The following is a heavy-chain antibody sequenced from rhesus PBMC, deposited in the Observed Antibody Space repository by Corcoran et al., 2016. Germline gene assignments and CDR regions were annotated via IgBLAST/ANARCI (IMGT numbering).Heavy chain of an antibody. CDR1: GGSISSRNW. Sequence: QVKLQQWGEGLVTPSETLSLTCAVYGGSISSRNWWDWIRQSPGKGLEWMGGIHDSTVNTLYSPSLKGRVTLSIDTSQNQFSLKLSSVTAADTAVYYCASLGRNDAFDFWGQGLRVTVSS. CDR3: ASLGRNDAFDF. V-gene: IGHV4-93*02. J-gene: IGHJ3*01. D-gene: IGHD1-44*02. CDR2: IHDSTVNT.